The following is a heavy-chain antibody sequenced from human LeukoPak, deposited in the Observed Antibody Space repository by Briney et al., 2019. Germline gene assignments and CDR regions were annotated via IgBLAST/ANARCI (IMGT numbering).Heavy chain of an antibody. CDR1: GYTFNGYY. D-gene: IGHD4-11*01. CDR3: ARWMTTVITPDY. CDR2: INPNSGGT. V-gene: IGHV1-2*02. Sequence: ASVKVSCKASGYTFNGYYLHWVRQAPGQGLEWMGWINPNSGGTNYAQNFQGRVTMTRDTSISTAYMELRRMRSDDTAVYYCARWMTTVITPDYGGQGTVVTVSS. J-gene: IGHJ4*02.